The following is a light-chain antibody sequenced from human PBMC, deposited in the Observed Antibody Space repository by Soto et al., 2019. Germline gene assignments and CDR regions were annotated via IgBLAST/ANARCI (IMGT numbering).Light chain of an antibody. V-gene: IGKV3-15*01. CDR2: GAS. Sequence: EIVMTQSPATLSVSPGERATLSCRASQSVSSNFAWYPQKPGQAPTLLIYGASTRSTGIPARFSGSGSGTEFTLTLSSLQSEDFAVYYCQQYNKWPPYTCGEGTKLEIK. J-gene: IGKJ2*01. CDR3: QQYNKWPPYT. CDR1: QSVSSN.